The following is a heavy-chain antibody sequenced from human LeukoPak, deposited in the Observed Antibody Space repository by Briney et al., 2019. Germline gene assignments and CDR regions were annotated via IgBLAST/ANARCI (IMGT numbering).Heavy chain of an antibody. J-gene: IGHJ1*01. CDR1: GFTFSSYG. D-gene: IGHD3-22*01. CDR3: AKDGTGDYDTTGYYLLGHFQC. Sequence: PGRSLRLSCSASGFTFSSYGMHWVRQAPGKGLEWVAVTSYDGSNKYYADSVKGRFTISRDNSKSTLYLQMHSLKTEDTAVYYCAKDGTGDYDTTGYYLLGHFQCWGQGTLVTVSS. V-gene: IGHV3-30*18. CDR2: TSYDGSNK.